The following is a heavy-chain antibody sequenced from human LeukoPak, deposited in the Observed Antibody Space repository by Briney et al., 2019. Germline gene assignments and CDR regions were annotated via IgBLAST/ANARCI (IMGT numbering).Heavy chain of an antibody. Sequence: QAGGSLRLSCAASGFTFGSYEMNWVRQAPGKGLEWVSYISSSGSTIYYADSVKGRFTISRDNAKNSLYLQMNSLRAEDTAVYYCAREAAAGSSYWGQGTLVTVSS. CDR1: GFTFGSYE. D-gene: IGHD6-13*01. CDR2: ISSSGSTI. CDR3: AREAAAGSSY. J-gene: IGHJ4*02. V-gene: IGHV3-48*03.